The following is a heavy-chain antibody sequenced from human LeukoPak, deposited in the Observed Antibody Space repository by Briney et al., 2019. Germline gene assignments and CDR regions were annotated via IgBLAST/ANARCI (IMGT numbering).Heavy chain of an antibody. CDR2: IYYSGST. V-gene: IGHV4-39*07. CDR1: GGSISSSSYY. CDR3: ARDPAGQNWFDP. Sequence: KPSETLSLTCTVSGGSISSSSYYWGWIRQPPGKGLEWIGSIYYSGSTYYNPSLKSRVTISVDTSKNQFSLKLSSVTAADTAVYYCARDPAGQNWFDPWGQGTLVTVSS. J-gene: IGHJ5*02.